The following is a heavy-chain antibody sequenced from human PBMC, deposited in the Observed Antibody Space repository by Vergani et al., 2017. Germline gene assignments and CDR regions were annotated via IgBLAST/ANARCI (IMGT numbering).Heavy chain of an antibody. J-gene: IGHJ4*02. D-gene: IGHD2-15*01. CDR3: ARDGPEAVVAARVDY. Sequence: VQLVESGGGVVQPGRSLRLSCAASGFTFSSYAMHWVRPAPGKGLEWVSYISSSSSTIYYADSVKGRFTISRDNAKNSLYLQMNSLRAEDTAVYYCARDGPEAVVAARVDYWGQGTLVTVSS. CDR1: GFTFSSYA. CDR2: ISSSSSTI. V-gene: IGHV3-48*04.